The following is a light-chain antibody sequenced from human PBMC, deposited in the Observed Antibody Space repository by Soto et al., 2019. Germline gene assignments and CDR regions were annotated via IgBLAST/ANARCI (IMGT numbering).Light chain of an antibody. CDR2: AAS. J-gene: IGKJ1*01. Sequence: DIEMTQSPSAMSASVGDRVTIACRASQGIGSDLAWYQQKPGEVPTRLIFAASSLQGGVASRFSGSGSGTEVTLTIRSLQPEDVATCYCLQHNSFPRSFGQGTKVEV. V-gene: IGKV1-17*03. CDR1: QGIGSD. CDR3: LQHNSFPRS.